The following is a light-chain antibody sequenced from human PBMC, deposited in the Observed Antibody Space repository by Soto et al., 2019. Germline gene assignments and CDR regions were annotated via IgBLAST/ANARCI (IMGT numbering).Light chain of an antibody. CDR3: HQHATSPLT. J-gene: IGKJ3*01. V-gene: IGKV3-20*01. Sequence: EIVLTQSPGTLSLSPGERATLSCRASQSVGNNYLSWYQQKPGQAPRLLIYNASNRAAGIPDRFSGSGSGSDYSLTISRLEPEDVAVYFCHQHATSPLTFGPVTKVIVK. CDR1: QSVGNNY. CDR2: NAS.